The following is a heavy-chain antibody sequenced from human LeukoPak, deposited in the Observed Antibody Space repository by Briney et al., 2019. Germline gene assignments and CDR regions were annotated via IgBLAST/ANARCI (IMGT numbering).Heavy chain of an antibody. J-gene: IGHJ4*02. CDR2: INHSGST. V-gene: IGHV4-34*01. Sequence: PSETLSLTCAVYGGSFSGYYWSWIRQPPGKGLEWIGEINHSGSTNYNPSLKSRVTISVDTSKNQFSLKLSSVTAADTAVYYCARTKSWDPNFDYWGQGTLVTVSS. CDR1: GGSFSGYY. D-gene: IGHD1-26*01. CDR3: ARTKSWDPNFDY.